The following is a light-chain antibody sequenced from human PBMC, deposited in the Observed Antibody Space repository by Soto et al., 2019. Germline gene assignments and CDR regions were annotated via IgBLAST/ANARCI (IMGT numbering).Light chain of an antibody. CDR1: QSVSSS. CDR3: QQYKNWIT. Sequence: EIVMTQSPATLSVSPGERVTLSCRASQSVSSSLAWYQQNPGQAPRLLIYAASARATGIPDRFSGSGSGTEFTLTISSLQSEDFAVYYCQQYKNWITFGQGTRLEIK. CDR2: AAS. V-gene: IGKV3-15*01. J-gene: IGKJ5*01.